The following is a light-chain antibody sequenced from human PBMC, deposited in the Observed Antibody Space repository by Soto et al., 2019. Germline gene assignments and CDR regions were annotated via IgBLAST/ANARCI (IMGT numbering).Light chain of an antibody. CDR1: ERISRN. Sequence: EIVMTQSPATLSVSPGERVTLACRASERISRNLARYQQKPGQAPRLLIYGASSRDAGVPAWFSGGGSGPDFTLPLSSLQSEDSAVYFCQQYMGWASLTFGPGTKV. V-gene: IGKV3-15*01. CDR3: QQYMGWASLT. CDR2: GAS. J-gene: IGKJ3*01.